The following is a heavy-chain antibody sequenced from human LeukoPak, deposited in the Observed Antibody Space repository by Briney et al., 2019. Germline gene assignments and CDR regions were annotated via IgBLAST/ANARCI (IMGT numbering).Heavy chain of an antibody. V-gene: IGHV3-30*02. J-gene: IGHJ4*02. CDR1: GFTFSDHY. D-gene: IGHD1-26*01. CDR3: ARGSGSYYKHLDY. Sequence: GGSLRLSCAASGFTFSDHYMHWVRQAPGKGLEWVAFIRYDGSNKYYADSVKGRFTISRDNSKNTLYLQMNSLRAEDTAVYYCARGSGSYYKHLDYWGQGTLVTVSS. CDR2: IRYDGSNK.